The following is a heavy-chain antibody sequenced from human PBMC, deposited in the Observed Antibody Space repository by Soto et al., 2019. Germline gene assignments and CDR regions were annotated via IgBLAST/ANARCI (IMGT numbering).Heavy chain of an antibody. CDR1: GFTFSSYA. CDR3: AKVTAFAGYRTGRQHY. V-gene: IGHV3-23*01. D-gene: IGHD5-12*01. CDR2: ISGSGGST. Sequence: GGSLRLSCAASGFTFSSYAMSWVRQAPGKGLEWVSAISGSGGSTYYADSVKGRFTISRDNSKNTLYLQMNSLRAEDTAVYYCAKVTAFAGYRTGRQHYWGQGTLVTVSS. J-gene: IGHJ4*02.